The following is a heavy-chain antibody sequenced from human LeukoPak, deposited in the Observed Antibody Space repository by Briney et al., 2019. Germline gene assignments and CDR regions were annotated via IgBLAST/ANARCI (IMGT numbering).Heavy chain of an antibody. J-gene: IGHJ4*02. CDR3: ARPGYCTNGVCPRD. CDR1: GGSISSSSYY. V-gene: IGHV4-39*01. Sequence: SETLSLTFSVSGGSISSSSYYWGWIRQPPGKGLEWIGSIYYSGSTYYNPSLKSRVTISVDTSKNQFSLKLSSVTAADTAVYYCARPGYCTNGVCPRDWGQGTLVTVSS. D-gene: IGHD2-8*01. CDR2: IYYSGST.